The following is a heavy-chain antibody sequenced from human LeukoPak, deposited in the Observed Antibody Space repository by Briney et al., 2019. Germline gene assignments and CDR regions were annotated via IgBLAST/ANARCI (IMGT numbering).Heavy chain of an antibody. J-gene: IGHJ5*02. CDR1: GYTFTSYA. V-gene: IGHV7-4-1*02. CDR3: AGGDHSSSPPRLSYWFDP. Sequence: ASVKVSCKASGYTFTSYAMNWVRQAPGQGLEWMGWINTNTGNPTYAQGFTGRFVFSLDTSVSTAYLQISSLKAEDTAVYYCAGGDHSSSPPRLSYWFDPWDQGTLVTVSS. CDR2: INTNTGNP. D-gene: IGHD6-13*01.